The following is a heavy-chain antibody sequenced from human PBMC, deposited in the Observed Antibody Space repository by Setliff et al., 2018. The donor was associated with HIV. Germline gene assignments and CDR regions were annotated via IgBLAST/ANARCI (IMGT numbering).Heavy chain of an antibody. Sequence: SETLSLTCTVSGGSITSSNSYWGWIRQSPGKGLEWIGSIYYNGHTSYNPSLQSRVTIPVGRSQNQFSLKLSSVTAADTAVYYCGRESPGDYWGQGTLVTVSS. D-gene: IGHD3-10*01. CDR3: GRESPGDY. CDR1: GGSITSSNSY. V-gene: IGHV4-39*01. CDR2: IYYNGHT. J-gene: IGHJ4*02.